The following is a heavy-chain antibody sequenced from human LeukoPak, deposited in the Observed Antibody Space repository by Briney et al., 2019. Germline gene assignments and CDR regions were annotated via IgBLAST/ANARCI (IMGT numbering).Heavy chain of an antibody. CDR2: IYYSGST. J-gene: IGHJ5*02. D-gene: IGHD6-13*01. CDR1: GGSISSGDYY. V-gene: IGHV4-30-4*01. CDR3: ARDSFSSSWPKWFDP. Sequence: SETLSLTCTVSGGSISSGDYYWSWIRQPPGKGLEWIGYIYYSGSTYYNPSLKSRVTISIDTSKNQFSLRVRSVTAADTAVYYCARDSFSSSWPKWFDPWGQGILVAVSS.